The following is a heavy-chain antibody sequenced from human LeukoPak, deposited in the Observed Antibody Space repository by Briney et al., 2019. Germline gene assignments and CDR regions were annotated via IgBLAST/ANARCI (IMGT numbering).Heavy chain of an antibody. CDR1: GGSISSYY. Sequence: PSETLSLTYTVSGGSISSYYWSWIRQPAGKGLEWIGRIYTSGSTNYNPSLKSRVTMSVDTSKNQFSLKLSSVTAADTAVYYCARDPPYSSSWQTVYFDYWGQGTLVTVSS. CDR2: IYTSGST. D-gene: IGHD6-13*01. CDR3: ARDPPYSSSWQTVYFDY. V-gene: IGHV4-4*07. J-gene: IGHJ4*02.